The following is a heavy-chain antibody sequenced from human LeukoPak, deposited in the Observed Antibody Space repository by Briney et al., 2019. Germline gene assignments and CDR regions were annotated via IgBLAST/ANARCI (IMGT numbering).Heavy chain of an antibody. CDR1: GGTFSSYA. CDR2: IIPIFGTA. V-gene: IGHV1-69*13. Sequence: ASVKVSCKASGGTFSSYAISWVRQAPGQGLEWMGGIIPIFGTANYAQKFQGRVTITADESTSTAYMELSSLRSEDTAVYYCAREVASTFHFDYWGQGTLVTVSS. J-gene: IGHJ4*02. D-gene: IGHD6-19*01. CDR3: AREVASTFHFDY.